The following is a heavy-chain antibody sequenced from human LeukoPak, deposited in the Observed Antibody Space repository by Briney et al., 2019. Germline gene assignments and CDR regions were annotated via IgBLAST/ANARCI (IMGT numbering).Heavy chain of an antibody. CDR3: ARELPYTDDYNMFDY. CDR2: INPKSGGT. D-gene: IGHD5-24*01. Sequence: ASVKVSCKASGYTFTGYYVHWVRQAPGQGLEWMGWINPKSGGTKFAQKFQGWVTLTRDTSVSTAYMELSRLKSGDTAVYYCARELPYTDDYNMFDYWGQGTLVTVSS. V-gene: IGHV1-2*04. J-gene: IGHJ4*02. CDR1: GYTFTGYY.